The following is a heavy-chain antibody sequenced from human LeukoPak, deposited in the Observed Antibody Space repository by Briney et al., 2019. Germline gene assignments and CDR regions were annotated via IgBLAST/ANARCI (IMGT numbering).Heavy chain of an antibody. CDR2: ISGSGGST. D-gene: IGHD2-15*01. Sequence: GGSLRLSCAASGFTFSSYAMSWVRQAPGKGLEWVSAISGSGGSTYYADSVKGRFTISRDNSKTTLYLQMNSLRAVDTAVDYCAKDRLSRYCSGGSCYGRYFDYWGQGTLVTVSS. CDR1: GFTFSSYA. V-gene: IGHV3-23*01. CDR3: AKDRLSRYCSGGSCYGRYFDY. J-gene: IGHJ4*02.